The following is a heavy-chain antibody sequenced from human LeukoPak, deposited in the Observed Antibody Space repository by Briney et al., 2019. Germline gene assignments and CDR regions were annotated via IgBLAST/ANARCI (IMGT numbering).Heavy chain of an antibody. Sequence: PSETLSLTCTVSGGSISYYYWSWIRQPPGKGLEWIGHVYHSGSTNYNPSFKSRVAMSVDTSKNHFSLELSSVTAADTAVYYCVRHAATRHNYGMDVWGRGTTVTVSS. J-gene: IGHJ6*02. CDR1: GGSISYYY. CDR2: VYHSGST. V-gene: IGHV4-59*08. CDR3: VRHAATRHNYGMDV. D-gene: IGHD2-15*01.